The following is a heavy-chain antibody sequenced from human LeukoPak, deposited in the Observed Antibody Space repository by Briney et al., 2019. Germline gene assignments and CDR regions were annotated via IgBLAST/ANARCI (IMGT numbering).Heavy chain of an antibody. V-gene: IGHV3-23*01. J-gene: IGHJ6*03. CDR2: ISGSGGST. CDR1: GFTFSSYA. D-gene: IGHD6-13*01. Sequence: PGGSLRLSCAASGFTFSSYAMSWVRQAPGKGLEGVSAISGSGGSTYYADSVKGRFTISRDNSKNTLYLQMNSLRAEDTAVYYCAKVAKGSSWYPSTSGYYMDVWGKGTTVTVSS. CDR3: AKVAKGSSWYPSTSGYYMDV.